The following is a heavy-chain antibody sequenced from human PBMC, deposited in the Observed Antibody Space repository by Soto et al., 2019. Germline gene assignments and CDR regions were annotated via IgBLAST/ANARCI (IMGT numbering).Heavy chain of an antibody. V-gene: IGHV4-59*01. CDR3: ARAPMVLSRSYFDS. D-gene: IGHD2-8*01. J-gene: IGHJ4*02. Sequence: SETLSLTCTVSGGSISNFYWSWIRQPPGKGLEWIGYISYSGNTNYNPSLKGRVSISVDTSKNQLSLNLTSVTAADTAVYYCARAPMVLSRSYFDSWGQGTPVTVSS. CDR2: ISYSGNT. CDR1: GGSISNFY.